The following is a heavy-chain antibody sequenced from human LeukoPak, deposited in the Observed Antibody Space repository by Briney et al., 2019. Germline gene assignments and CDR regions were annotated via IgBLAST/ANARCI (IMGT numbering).Heavy chain of an antibody. V-gene: IGHV3-66*01. CDR3: ARGGYSATDY. D-gene: IGHD5-24*01. CDR1: GGSISSYY. Sequence: ETLSLTCTVSGGSISSYYWSWIRQPPGKGLEWVSVIYSGGSTYYADSVKGRFTISRDNSKNTLYLQMNSLRAEDTAVYYCARGGYSATDYWGQGTLVTVSS. J-gene: IGHJ4*02. CDR2: IYSGGST.